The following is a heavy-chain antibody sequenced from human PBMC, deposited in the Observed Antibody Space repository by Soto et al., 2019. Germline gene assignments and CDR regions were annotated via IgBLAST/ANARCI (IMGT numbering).Heavy chain of an antibody. CDR1: GGSISISSYY. CDR2: IYYSGST. V-gene: IGHV4-39*01. Sequence: SETLSLTSTVSGGSISISSYYWGWIRQPPGKGLEWIGNIYYSGSTSYNPSLKSRVTISVDTSKNQFSLKLSSVTAADTDVYYCAIRHVVWFAELGYDFHHGIDVWGQG. J-gene: IGHJ6*02. D-gene: IGHD3-10*01. CDR3: AIRHVVWFAELGYDFHHGIDV.